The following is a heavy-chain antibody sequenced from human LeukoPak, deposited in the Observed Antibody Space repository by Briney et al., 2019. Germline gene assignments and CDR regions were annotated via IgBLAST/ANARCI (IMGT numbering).Heavy chain of an antibody. CDR3: ARGGGYSGYDNYFDY. CDR2: SYYNGRT. D-gene: IGHD5-12*01. Sequence: SETLSLTCTVSGGSISTYHWSWIRQPPGKGLEWIGYSYYNGRTSYNPSLKSRVIISVDASKIQFSLRLTSVTTADTAVYFCARGGGYSGYDNYFDYWGQGSLVTVSS. V-gene: IGHV4-59*01. J-gene: IGHJ4*02. CDR1: GGSISTYH.